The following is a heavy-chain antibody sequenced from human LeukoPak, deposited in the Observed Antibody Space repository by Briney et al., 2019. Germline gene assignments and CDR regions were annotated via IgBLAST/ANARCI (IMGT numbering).Heavy chain of an antibody. D-gene: IGHD3-10*01. CDR3: AKDIWGSGSYNAFDI. V-gene: IGHV3-7*03. J-gene: IGHJ3*02. CDR1: RFTFSSYW. CDR2: IKQDGSEK. Sequence: GGSLRLSCAASRFTFSSYWMSWVRQAPGKGLEWVANIKQDGSEKYYVDSVKGRFTISRDNAKNSLYLQMNSLRAEDTALYYCAKDIWGSGSYNAFDIWGQGTMVTVSS.